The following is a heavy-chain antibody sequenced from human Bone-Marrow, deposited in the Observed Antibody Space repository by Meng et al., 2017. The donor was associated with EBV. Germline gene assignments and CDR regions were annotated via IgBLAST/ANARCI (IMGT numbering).Heavy chain of an antibody. CDR1: GLTFSSYA. J-gene: IGHJ4*02. D-gene: IGHD3-22*01. Sequence: EGECVESGGGLVHPGGSLGISWEASGLTFSSYAMSWDRQAPGKGLEWVSAISGSGGSTYYADSVKGRFTISRDNSKNTLYLQMNSLRAEDTAVYYCANGPGDYYDRMGDYWGQGTLVTVSS. CDR3: ANGPGDYYDRMGDY. CDR2: ISGSGGST. V-gene: IGHV3-23*04.